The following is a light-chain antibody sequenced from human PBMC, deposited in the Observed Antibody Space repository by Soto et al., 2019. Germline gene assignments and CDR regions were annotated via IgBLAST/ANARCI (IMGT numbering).Light chain of an antibody. CDR1: SGDVGRYDS. Sequence: ALTQPASVSGSPGQSLTISCTGTSGDVGRYDSVSWYKHRPGKVPELIIFSDRFSGSKSGNTASLTISGLQAEDEADYYCSSYTTNRTPVFGGGTKVTVL. CDR3: SSYTTNRTPV. J-gene: IGLJ2*01. V-gene: IGLV2-14*01.